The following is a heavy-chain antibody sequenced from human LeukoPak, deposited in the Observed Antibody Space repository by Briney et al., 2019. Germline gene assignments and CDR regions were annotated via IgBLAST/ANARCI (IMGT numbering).Heavy chain of an antibody. CDR1: GFTFGSYG. D-gene: IGHD1-14*01. Sequence: GALRLSCAASGFTFGSYGMHWVRQAPGKGLEWVAVISYDGSNKYYADSVKGRFTISRDNSKNTLYLQMNSLRAEDTAVYYCAKAGAIDYWGQGTLVTVSS. CDR3: AKAGAIDY. CDR2: ISYDGSNK. V-gene: IGHV3-30*18. J-gene: IGHJ4*02.